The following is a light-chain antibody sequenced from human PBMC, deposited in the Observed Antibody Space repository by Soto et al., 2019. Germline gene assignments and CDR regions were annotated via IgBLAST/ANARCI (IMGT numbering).Light chain of an antibody. CDR2: GAY. J-gene: IGKJ1*01. Sequence: EIVLTQSPVTLSLSPGERATLSCRASQSVSSTFLAWYQQKPGQTPRLLIFGAYTRASGIPGRFSGSGSGTEFTLNISSLQSEDFAVYYCQQYDDWPSFGQGTKVDI. V-gene: IGKV3-15*01. CDR1: QSVSST. CDR3: QQYDDWPS.